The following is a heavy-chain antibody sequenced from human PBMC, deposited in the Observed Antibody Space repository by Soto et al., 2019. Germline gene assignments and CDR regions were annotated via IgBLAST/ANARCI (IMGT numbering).Heavy chain of an antibody. J-gene: IGHJ6*02. D-gene: IGHD4-17*01. V-gene: IGHV1-69*13. Sequence: GASVKVSCKASGGTFSSYAISWVRQAPGQGLEWMGGIIPIFGTANYAQKFQGRVTITADESTSTAYMELSSLRSEDTAVYYCARALSGTVTTDVENYYYGMDVWGQGTTVTVSS. CDR2: IIPIFGTA. CDR1: GGTFSSYA. CDR3: ARALSGTVTTDVENYYYGMDV.